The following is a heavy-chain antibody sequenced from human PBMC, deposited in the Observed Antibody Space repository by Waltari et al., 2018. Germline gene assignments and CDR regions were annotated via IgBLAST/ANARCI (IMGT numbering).Heavy chain of an antibody. CDR2: INPNSGGT. Sequence: QVQLVQSGAEVKKPGASVKVSCKASGYTFTGYYMHWVRQAPGQGLEWMGRINPNSGGTNYAQKFQGRVTMTRDTSISTAYMELSRLRSDDTAVYYCARDSRVAADGLNWFDPWGQGTLVTISS. V-gene: IGHV1-2*06. CDR1: GYTFTGYY. J-gene: IGHJ5*02. D-gene: IGHD6-13*01. CDR3: ARDSRVAADGLNWFDP.